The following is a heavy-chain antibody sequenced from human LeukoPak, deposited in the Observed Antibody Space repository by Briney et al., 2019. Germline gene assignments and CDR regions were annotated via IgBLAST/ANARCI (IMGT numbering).Heavy chain of an antibody. CDR3: ARGSDHASGWPYYFHY. V-gene: IGHV3-21*04. Sequence: GGSLRLSCAASGFTFTGYSMNWVRQAPGKGLEWVSSISGSSFIYYADSVKGRFTISRDNAKNSLYLQMNSLRTDDTALYFCARGSDHASGWPYYFHYWGQGALVTVSS. J-gene: IGHJ4*02. CDR2: ISGSSFI. D-gene: IGHD6-19*01. CDR1: GFTFTGYS.